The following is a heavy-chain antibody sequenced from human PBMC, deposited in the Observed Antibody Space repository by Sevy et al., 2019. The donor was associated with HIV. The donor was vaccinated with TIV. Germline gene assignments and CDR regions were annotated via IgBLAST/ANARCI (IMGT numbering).Heavy chain of an antibody. Sequence: ASVKVSCKVSGYTLTQLSMHWGRQAPGKGLEWMGSFDAEAGETLYAQKFQGRVTMTEDTSTDTAYMELRSLRSEDTAVYYCATTKVYYDSSGSPFDYWGQGTLVTVSS. V-gene: IGHV1-24*01. CDR2: FDAEAGET. CDR3: ATTKVYYDSSGSPFDY. J-gene: IGHJ4*02. CDR1: GYTLTQLS. D-gene: IGHD3-22*01.